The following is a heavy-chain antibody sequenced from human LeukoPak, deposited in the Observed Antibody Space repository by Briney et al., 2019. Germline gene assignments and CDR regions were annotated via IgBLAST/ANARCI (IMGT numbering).Heavy chain of an antibody. V-gene: IGHV3-72*01. D-gene: IGHD1-26*01. J-gene: IGHJ3*02. CDR1: GFTFSDHY. Sequence: GGSLRLSCAASGFTFSDHYMDWVLQPAGKGLEWVGRTRNRANSYTAEYAASVKGRFTISRDDSKNSLYLQMNSLKTEDTAVYYCARVKVEWELLQIAFDIWGQGTMVTVS. CDR3: ARVKVEWELLQIAFDI. CDR2: TRNRANSYTA.